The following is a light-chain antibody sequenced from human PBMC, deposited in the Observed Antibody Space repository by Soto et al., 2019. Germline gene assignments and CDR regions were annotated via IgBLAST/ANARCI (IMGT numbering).Light chain of an antibody. CDR1: QSISSW. J-gene: IGKJ1*01. CDR3: QQYNSYPT. Sequence: DIQMTQSPSTLSASVGDRVTITCRASQSISSWLAWYQQKPGKAPKLLIYKASIESGVPSRFSGSGSGTEFTLTISSLQPDDFATYYCQQYNSYPTFGQGTKVEIK. CDR2: KAS. V-gene: IGKV1-5*03.